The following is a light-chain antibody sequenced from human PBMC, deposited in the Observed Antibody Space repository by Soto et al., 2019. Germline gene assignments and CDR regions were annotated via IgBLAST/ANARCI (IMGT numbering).Light chain of an antibody. Sequence: EIVLTQSPSTLSLSPGERATPSCRASQSVSSSYLACYQQKPGQAPRLPIYGASSRATGIPDRFSGSGSGTDFTLTISRLEPEDFAVYYCQQYGRSRWTFGQGTKVDIK. CDR2: GAS. J-gene: IGKJ1*01. V-gene: IGKV3-20*01. CDR1: QSVSSSY. CDR3: QQYGRSRWT.